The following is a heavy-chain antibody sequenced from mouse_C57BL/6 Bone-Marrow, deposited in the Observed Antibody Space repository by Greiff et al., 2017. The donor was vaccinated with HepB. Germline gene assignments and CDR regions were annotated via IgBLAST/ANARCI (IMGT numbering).Heavy chain of an antibody. CDR2: ISYDGSN. V-gene: IGHV3-6*01. CDR1: GYSITSGYY. D-gene: IGHD2-1*01. Sequence: ESGPGLVKPSQSLSLTCSVTGYSITSGYYWNWIRQFPGNKLEWMGYISYDGSNNYNPSLKNRISITRDTSKNQFFLKLNSVTTEDTATYYCAREGGNYGVYWGQGTLVTVSA. CDR3: AREGGNYGVY. J-gene: IGHJ3*01.